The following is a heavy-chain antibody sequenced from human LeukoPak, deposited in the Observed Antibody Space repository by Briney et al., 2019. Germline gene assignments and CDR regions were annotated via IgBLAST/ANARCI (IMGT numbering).Heavy chain of an antibody. CDR1: GFTFNNYG. Sequence: GGSLRLSCAASGFTFNNYGMSWVRQAPGKGLEWVSGLSGSGGSTYYADSVKGRFTISRDNSKNTLYLQMNSLRAEGTAVYYCAKYVGARYFDYWGQGTLVIVSS. D-gene: IGHD1-26*01. V-gene: IGHV3-23*01. CDR2: LSGSGGST. J-gene: IGHJ4*02. CDR3: AKYVGARYFDY.